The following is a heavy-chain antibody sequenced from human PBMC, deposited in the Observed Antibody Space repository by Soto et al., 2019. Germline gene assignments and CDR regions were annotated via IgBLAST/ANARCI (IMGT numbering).Heavy chain of an antibody. CDR2: INPSGGST. J-gene: IGHJ4*02. Sequence: SVKVSCKASGYTFTSYYMHWVRQAPGQGLEWMGIINPSGGSTSYAQKFQGRVTMTRDTSTSTVYMELSSLRSEDTAVYYCARGPPIVVVVAATLPPDYWGQGTLVTFSS. D-gene: IGHD2-15*01. CDR3: ARGPPIVVVVAATLPPDY. CDR1: GYTFTSYY. V-gene: IGHV1-46*01.